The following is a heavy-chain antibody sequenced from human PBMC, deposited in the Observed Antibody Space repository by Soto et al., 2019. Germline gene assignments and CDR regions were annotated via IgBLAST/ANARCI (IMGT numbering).Heavy chain of an antibody. CDR3: ARVDGYTYPNDY. Sequence: GGSLRLSCAASGFTFSAYSMSWVRQAPGKGLEWVSSITSRSDYIYYADSLKGRFTISRDNAKNSLYLQMHSLRAEDTAFYYCARVDGYTYPNDYWGQGTLVTVSS. CDR2: ITSRSDYI. V-gene: IGHV3-21*01. CDR1: GFTFSAYS. D-gene: IGHD5-12*01. J-gene: IGHJ4*02.